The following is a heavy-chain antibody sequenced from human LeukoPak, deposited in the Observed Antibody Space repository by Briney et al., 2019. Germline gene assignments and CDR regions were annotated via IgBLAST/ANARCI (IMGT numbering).Heavy chain of an antibody. Sequence: ASVKVSCKVSGYTLTELSMHWVRQAPGKGLEWMGGFDPEDGETIYAQKFQGRVTMTEDTSTDTAYMELSSLRSEDTAVYYCASQLKLLWFGEALQHWGQGTLVAVSS. V-gene: IGHV1-24*01. J-gene: IGHJ1*01. D-gene: IGHD3-10*01. CDR3: ASQLKLLWFGEALQH. CDR2: FDPEDGET. CDR1: GYTLTELS.